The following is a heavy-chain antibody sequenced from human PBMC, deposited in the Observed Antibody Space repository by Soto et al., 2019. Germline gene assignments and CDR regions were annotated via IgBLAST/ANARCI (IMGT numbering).Heavy chain of an antibody. Sequence: ESLKISCKGSGYTFTNYWIGWVRQMPGKGLEWMGIIYPGDSDTKYNPSFQGQVTISADKPITTTYLQWSSLKASDTAIYYCAASIFYYGMDVWGQGTTVTVSS. CDR1: GYTFTNYW. CDR3: AASIFYYGMDV. J-gene: IGHJ6*02. V-gene: IGHV5-51*04. CDR2: IYPGDSDT.